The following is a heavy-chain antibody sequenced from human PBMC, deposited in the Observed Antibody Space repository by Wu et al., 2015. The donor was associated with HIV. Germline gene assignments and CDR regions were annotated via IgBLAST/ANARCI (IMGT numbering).Heavy chain of an antibody. Sequence: QVQLVQSGAEVKKPGSSVKVSCKASGGTFSSYAISWVRQAPGQGLEWMGWISAYNGNTNYAQKLQGRVTMTTDTSTSTAYMELRSLRSDDTAVYYCARDFSRAMQYYYGSGADYWGQGTLVTVSS. J-gene: IGHJ4*02. CDR3: ARDFSRAMQYYYGSGADY. D-gene: IGHD3-10*01. V-gene: IGHV1-18*01. CDR1: GGTFSSYA. CDR2: ISAYNGNT.